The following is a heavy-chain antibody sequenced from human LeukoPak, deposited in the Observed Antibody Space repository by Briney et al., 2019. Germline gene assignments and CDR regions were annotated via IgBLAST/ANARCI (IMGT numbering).Heavy chain of an antibody. CDR1: GFTFSSYA. J-gene: IGHJ6*03. CDR3: ARSYGGNRYYYYYMDV. V-gene: IGHV3-30*01. D-gene: IGHD4-23*01. CDR2: ISNDGSNK. Sequence: PGGSLRLSCAASGFTFSSYAMHRVRQAPGKGLEWVAVISNDGSNKYYADSVKGRFTISRDNSKNTLYLQMNSLRAEDTAVYYCARSYGGNRYYYYYMDVWGKGTTVTVSS.